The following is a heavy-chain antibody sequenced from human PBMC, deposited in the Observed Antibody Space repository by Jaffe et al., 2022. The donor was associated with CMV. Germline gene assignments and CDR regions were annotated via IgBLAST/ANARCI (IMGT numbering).Heavy chain of an antibody. V-gene: IGHV2-5*02. CDR1: GFSLSSSGVG. D-gene: IGHD3-10*01. CDR3: ARYYYASGSPRRVNTFDP. CDR2: IYWDDDK. J-gene: IGHJ5*02. Sequence: QITLKESGPTLVKPTQTLTLTCTFSGFSLSSSGVGVAWIRQPPGKALEWLALIYWDDDKRYSPSLKSRLTITKDTPKNQVVLTMTNMDPVDTATYYCARYYYASGSPRRVNTFDPWGQGTLVTVSS.